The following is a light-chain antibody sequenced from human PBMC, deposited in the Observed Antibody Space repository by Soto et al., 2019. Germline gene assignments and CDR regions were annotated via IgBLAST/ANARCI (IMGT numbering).Light chain of an antibody. CDR1: QSVGSA. CDR2: GAS. Sequence: VLTQSPASLSVSPGQTATLSCRASQSVGSAFGWYQQKPGQAPRLLIYGASTRAAGIPARFRGGGSGADFTLTSTSLQSEDFAIYYCQQYNAWPITFGQGTRLEIK. V-gene: IGKV3-15*01. J-gene: IGKJ5*01. CDR3: QQYNAWPIT.